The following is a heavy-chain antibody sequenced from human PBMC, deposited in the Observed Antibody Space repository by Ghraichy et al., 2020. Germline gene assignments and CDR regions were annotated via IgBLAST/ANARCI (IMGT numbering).Heavy chain of an antibody. Sequence: GALRLSSAASGFTFSSYAMSWVRQAPGKGLEWVSAISGSGGSTYYADSVKGRFTISRDNSKNTLYLQMNSLRAEDTAVYYCAKDKPLYGSGSYYAYWGQGTLVTVSS. CDR3: AKDKPLYGSGSYYAY. J-gene: IGHJ4*02. CDR1: GFTFSSYA. CDR2: ISGSGGST. V-gene: IGHV3-23*01. D-gene: IGHD3-10*01.